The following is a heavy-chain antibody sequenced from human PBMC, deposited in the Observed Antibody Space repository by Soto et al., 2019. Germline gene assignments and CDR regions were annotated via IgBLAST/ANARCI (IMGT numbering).Heavy chain of an antibody. Sequence: QVQLLQSGAEVKRPGASIRVSCKASGYTFTSFSITWVRQAPGQGLEWMGWISDYSADAKSTQKFQDRLSMTTDTSTNTAYMELRSLRSDDTAVYYCARVRGFDYWFFLDFWGQGTLVTVSS. J-gene: IGHJ4*02. CDR1: GYTFTSFS. CDR3: ARVRGFDYWFFLDF. V-gene: IGHV1-18*01. D-gene: IGHD5-12*01. CDR2: ISDYSADA.